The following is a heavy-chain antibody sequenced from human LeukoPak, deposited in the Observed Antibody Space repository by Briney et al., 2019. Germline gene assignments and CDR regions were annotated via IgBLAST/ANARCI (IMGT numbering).Heavy chain of an antibody. D-gene: IGHD5-24*01. Sequence: GGSLRLSCAASGFTFSSYWMHWVRQAPGKGLVWVSRINFDGSSTTYADSVEGRFTISRDNGKNSLYLQLNSLRSEDTAFYYCVKGKGRWLQSSFDYWGQGTLATVSS. CDR3: VKGKGRWLQSSFDY. CDR1: GFTFSSYW. J-gene: IGHJ4*02. CDR2: INFDGSST. V-gene: IGHV3-74*01.